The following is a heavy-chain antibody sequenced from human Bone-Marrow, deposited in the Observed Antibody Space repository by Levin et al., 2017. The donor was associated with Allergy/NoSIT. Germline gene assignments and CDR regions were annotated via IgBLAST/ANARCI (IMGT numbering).Heavy chain of an antibody. CDR2: ISGSGGST. CDR3: AKTSSSWYVDYFDY. V-gene: IGHV3-23*01. Sequence: GASVKVSCAASGFTFSSYAMSWVRQAPGKGLEWVSAISGSGGSTYYADSVKGRFTISRDNSKNTLYLQMNSLRAEDTAVYYCAKTSSSWYVDYFDYWGQGTLVTVSS. D-gene: IGHD6-13*01. CDR1: GFTFSSYA. J-gene: IGHJ4*02.